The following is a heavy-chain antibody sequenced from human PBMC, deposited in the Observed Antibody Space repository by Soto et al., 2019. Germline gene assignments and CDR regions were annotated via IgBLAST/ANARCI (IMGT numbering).Heavy chain of an antibody. CDR2: MWCDGSNR. D-gene: IGHD2-2*01. J-gene: IGHJ2*01. V-gene: IGHV3-33*01. CDR3: ARDRTPPHCSSTSCYHYWYFDL. Sequence: GGSLRLSGAASGFTFSSYDMHWVRQAPGKGLERVAVMWCDGSNRYYADSVKGRFTISRDNCKNPLYLQMNSLRAEDTAVYYCARDRTPPHCSSTSCYHYWYFDLWGRGTLVTVSS. CDR1: GFTFSSYD.